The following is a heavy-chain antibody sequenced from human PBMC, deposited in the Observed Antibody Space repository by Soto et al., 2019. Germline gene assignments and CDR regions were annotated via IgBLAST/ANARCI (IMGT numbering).Heavy chain of an antibody. V-gene: IGHV4-59*01. CDR1: GGSISSYY. J-gene: IGHJ4*02. CDR3: AGPRGRYFDI. CDR2: IYYSGST. Sequence: ETLSLTCTVSGGSISSYYWSWIRQPPGKGLEWIGYIYYSGSTNYNPSLKSRVTISVDTSKNQFSLKLSSVTAADTAVYYCAGPRGRYFDIWGQGTLVTVSS. D-gene: IGHD3-9*01.